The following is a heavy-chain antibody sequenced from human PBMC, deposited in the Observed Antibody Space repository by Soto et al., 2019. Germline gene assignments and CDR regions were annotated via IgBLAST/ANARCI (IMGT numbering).Heavy chain of an antibody. CDR3: AHSGVAIADCSGGNCPAFDY. V-gene: IGHV2-5*01. CDR1: GFSVSTSGVG. CDR2: IYWNDDK. J-gene: IGHJ4*02. Sequence: SGPRLVNPTQTLTLTCTFSGFSVSTSGVGVGWIRQPPGKALEWLALIYWNDDKRYSPSLKSRLTITKDTSKNQVVLIMTNMDPVETATYYCAHSGVAIADCSGGNCPAFDYWGRGTQVSV. D-gene: IGHD2-15*01.